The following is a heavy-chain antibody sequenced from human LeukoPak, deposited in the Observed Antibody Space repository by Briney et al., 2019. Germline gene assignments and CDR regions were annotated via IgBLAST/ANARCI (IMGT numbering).Heavy chain of an antibody. J-gene: IGHJ6*02. CDR2: IFPIFGTA. V-gene: IGHV1-69*13. CDR3: ASCPGPCYYYHGMDV. Sequence: SVKVSCKASGGTFSSYAISWVRQAPGQGLEWMGGIFPIFGTANYAQKFQGRVTITADESTSTAYMELSSLRSEDTAVYYCASCPGPCYYYHGMDVWGQGTTVTVSS. CDR1: GGTFSSYA.